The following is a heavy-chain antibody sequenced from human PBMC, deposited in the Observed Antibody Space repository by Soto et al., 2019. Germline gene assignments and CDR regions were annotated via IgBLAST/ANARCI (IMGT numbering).Heavy chain of an antibody. CDR3: VRYPDDFRYGLDV. D-gene: IGHD2-2*01. Sequence: QAQLVQSGADVKKPGASVKVSCKASGYSFTDHYMHWVRQAPGQGLEWLGWINPNTGVTHFAQKFQGCVTMTGDTSINTAYMELSRLKSDDTAFYYCVRYPDDFRYGLDVWGQGTTVTVSS. J-gene: IGHJ6*02. CDR1: GYSFTDHY. V-gene: IGHV1-2*04. CDR2: INPNTGVT.